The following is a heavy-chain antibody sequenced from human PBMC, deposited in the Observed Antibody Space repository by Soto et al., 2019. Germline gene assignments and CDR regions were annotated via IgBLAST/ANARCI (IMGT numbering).Heavy chain of an antibody. CDR3: AKGSSGSRPYYFDY. J-gene: IGHJ4*02. Sequence: GGSLRLSCAASGFTYSSYAMSWVRQAPGKGLEWVSAISGSGGGTYYADSVKGRFTISRDNSKNTLDLQMNSLRAEGTAVYYCAKGSSGSRPYYFDYWGQGALVTVSS. CDR2: ISGSGGGT. V-gene: IGHV3-23*01. D-gene: IGHD3-22*01. CDR1: GFTYSSYA.